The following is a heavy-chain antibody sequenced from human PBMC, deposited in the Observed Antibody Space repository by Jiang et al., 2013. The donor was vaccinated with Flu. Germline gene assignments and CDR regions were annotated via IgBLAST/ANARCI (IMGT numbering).Heavy chain of an antibody. J-gene: IGHJ4*02. D-gene: IGHD4-11*01. CDR3: ASLRLRDSSFDY. Sequence: GAEVKKPGASVKVSCKVSGYTLSELPMHWVRQAPGQGLEWMGIINPSGGNSSYAQKFQGRVTMTRDTSTSTVYTELSSLRSEDTAVYYCASLRLRDSSFDYWGQGTLVTVSS. CDR1: GYTLSELP. CDR2: INPSGGNS. V-gene: IGHV1-46*01.